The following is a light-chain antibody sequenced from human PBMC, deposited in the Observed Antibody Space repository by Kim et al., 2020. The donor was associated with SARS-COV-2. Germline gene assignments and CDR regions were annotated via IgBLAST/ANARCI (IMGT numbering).Light chain of an antibody. CDR1: QSVLYSANNKNY. J-gene: IGKJ1*01. CDR3: QQYYTHPPT. Sequence: ATINCKSSQSVLYSANNKNYLAWYQQKPGQPPKLLIYWASTRESGVPDRFSGSGSGTAFTLTISSLQAEDVAFYYCQQYYTHPPTFGQGTKVDIK. V-gene: IGKV4-1*01. CDR2: WAS.